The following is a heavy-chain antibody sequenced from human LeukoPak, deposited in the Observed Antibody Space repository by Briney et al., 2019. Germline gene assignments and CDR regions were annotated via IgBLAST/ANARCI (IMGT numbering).Heavy chain of an antibody. CDR2: ISYDGSNK. Sequence: PGGSLRLSCAASGFTFSSFGMHWVRQAPGKGLEWVAVISYDGSNKYYADSVKGRFTISRDNSKNTLYLQMNSLRAEDTAVYYCAKDLYYDFWSGYYTDYWGQGTLVTVSS. V-gene: IGHV3-30*18. CDR3: AKDLYYDFWSGYYTDY. J-gene: IGHJ4*02. CDR1: GFTFSSFG. D-gene: IGHD3-3*01.